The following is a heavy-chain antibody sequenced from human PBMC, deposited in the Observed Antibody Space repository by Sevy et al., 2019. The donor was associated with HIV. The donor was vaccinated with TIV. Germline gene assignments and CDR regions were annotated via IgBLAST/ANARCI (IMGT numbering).Heavy chain of an antibody. V-gene: IGHV3-30*02. D-gene: IGHD2-8*01. CDR3: AKNTGAVGVGGFDY. Sequence: GGSLRLSCAASGFTFSYSGMHWVRQAPGKGLEWVAFIQFDGSSHYYADSVKDRFTIVSDNSKKTLYLQMNSLTTDDTAVYYCAKNTGAVGVGGFDYWGQGALVTVSS. CDR2: IQFDGSSH. CDR1: GFTFSYSG. J-gene: IGHJ4*02.